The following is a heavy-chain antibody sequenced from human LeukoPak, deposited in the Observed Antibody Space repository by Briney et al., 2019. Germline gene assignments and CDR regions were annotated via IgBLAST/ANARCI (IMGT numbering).Heavy chain of an antibody. CDR2: ISSSSSTI. CDR1: GFTFSGYS. V-gene: IGHV3-48*02. J-gene: IGHJ6*02. Sequence: PGRSLRLSCAASGFTFSGYSMNWVRQAPGKGLEWVSYISSSSSTIYYADSVKGRFTISRDNAKNSLYLQMNSLRDEDTAVYYCARERYCGGDCYSFYYYGLDVWGQGTTVTVSS. CDR3: ARERYCGGDCYSFYYYGLDV. D-gene: IGHD2-21*02.